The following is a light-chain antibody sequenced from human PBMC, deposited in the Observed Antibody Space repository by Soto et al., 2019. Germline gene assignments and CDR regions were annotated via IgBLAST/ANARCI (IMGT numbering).Light chain of an antibody. V-gene: IGKV3-20*01. Sequence: EIVLTQSPGTLSLSPGEGATLSCRASQSVSSTYLAWYQQKPGQPPRLLIYGASSRATGIPDRFSGSGSGTDFTLTISGLEPEDFAVYFCQQYDSSPSTFGGGTKVDIK. CDR1: QSVSSTY. CDR2: GAS. J-gene: IGKJ4*01. CDR3: QQYDSSPST.